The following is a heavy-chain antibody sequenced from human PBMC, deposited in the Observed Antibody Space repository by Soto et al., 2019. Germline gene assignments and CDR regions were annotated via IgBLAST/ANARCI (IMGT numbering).Heavy chain of an antibody. CDR2: IKTDSGDT. V-gene: IGHV1-2*02. J-gene: IGHJ5*02. D-gene: IGHD3-10*01. CDR3: ARRSSTYLNEIIYDP. CDR1: RYTFTSYD. Sequence: QVQLVQSGAEVKRPGASVRVSCRASRYTFTSYDIYWVRQAPGQGLEWMGWIKTDSGDTDYAQNFQGRVTITRNTFVNIAYMEPKHLVSEEPAVYYCARRSSTYLNEIIYDPWGQGTLVTVSS.